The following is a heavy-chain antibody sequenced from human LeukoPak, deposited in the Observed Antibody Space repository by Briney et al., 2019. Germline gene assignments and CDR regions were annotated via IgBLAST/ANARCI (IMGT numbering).Heavy chain of an antibody. CDR2: IGYDGSNK. Sequence: PGGSLRLSCAASRFTFNTYAMHWVRQAPGKGLEWVAVIGYDGSNKYDADSVKGRFTISRDNSKNMMYLQMNSLRAEDTAVYYCATLLGGSDDWGQGTLVTVSS. J-gene: IGHJ4*02. CDR1: RFTFNTYA. V-gene: IGHV3-33*08. CDR3: ATLLGGSDD. D-gene: IGHD3-16*01.